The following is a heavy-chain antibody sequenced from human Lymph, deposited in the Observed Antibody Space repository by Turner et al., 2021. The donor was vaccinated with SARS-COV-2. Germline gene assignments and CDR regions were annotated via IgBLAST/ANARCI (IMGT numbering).Heavy chain of an antibody. CDR3: ARQRLTRYGMDV. Sequence: QLQLQESGPGLVKPSETLSLSCTVSGGSISSSSYYWGWIHQPPGKGLEWIGSIYYSGTTYYNPYLKRRVTISVDKSKNQLSLKLSSVTAADTAVYYCARQRLTRYGMDVWGQGTTVTVSS. CDR1: GGSISSSSYY. V-gene: IGHV4-39*01. J-gene: IGHJ6*02. D-gene: IGHD2-21*02. CDR2: IYYSGTT.